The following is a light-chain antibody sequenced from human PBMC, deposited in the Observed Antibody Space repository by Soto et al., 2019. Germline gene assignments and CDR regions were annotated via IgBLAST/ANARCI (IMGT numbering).Light chain of an antibody. CDR2: DSS. CDR3: QQYDSFSVT. V-gene: IGKV1-5*01. CDR1: QSISSW. Sequence: DIQLTQSPSFLSSSAGDRFTITCLASQSISSWLAWYQQKPGRAPKLLIYDSSRLESGVPSRFSGSGSGTAFRLTISTMQPDDFATYYCQQYDSFSVTFGQGTRLEI. J-gene: IGKJ5*01.